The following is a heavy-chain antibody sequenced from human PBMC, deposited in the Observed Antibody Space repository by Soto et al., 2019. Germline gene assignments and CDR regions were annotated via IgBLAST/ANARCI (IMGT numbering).Heavy chain of an antibody. CDR3: ARRSSGWYFDY. D-gene: IGHD6-19*01. CDR1: GFTFSSYA. V-gene: IGHV3-23*01. CDR2: ISGSGDST. J-gene: IGHJ4*02. Sequence: GGSLRLSCAASGFTFSSYAMSWVRQAPGKGLEWVSVISGSGDSTYYADSVKGRFTISRDNSKNTLYLQMNSLRAEDTAVYYYARRSSGWYFDYWGQGTLVTVSS.